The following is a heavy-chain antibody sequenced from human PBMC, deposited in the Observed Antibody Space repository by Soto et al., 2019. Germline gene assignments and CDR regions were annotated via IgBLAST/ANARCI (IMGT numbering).Heavy chain of an antibody. D-gene: IGHD6-19*01. J-gene: IGHJ4*02. CDR1: GCSISSYY. CDR3: AGHESSGWYYFDY. CDR2: IYNSGST. Sequence: QVQLQESGPGLVKPSETLSLTCTVSGCSISSYYWSWIQQPPGKGLVWIGYIYNSGSTNYNPSIKSRVTISVDRSKHQSPLKLNSVTSADTAVYYSAGHESSGWYYFDYWGQGTLVTVSS. V-gene: IGHV4-59*08.